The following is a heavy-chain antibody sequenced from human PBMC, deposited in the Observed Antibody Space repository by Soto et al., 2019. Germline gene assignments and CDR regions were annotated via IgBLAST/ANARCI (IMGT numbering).Heavy chain of an antibody. CDR2: INSDGSST. CDR1: GFTFSSYW. Sequence: PGGSLRLSCAASGFTFSSYWMHWVRQAPGKGLVWVSRINSDGSSTSYADSVKGRFTISRDNSKNTLYLQMNSLRAEDTAVYYCARVLYYYYGXDVWGQGTTVTVSS. J-gene: IGHJ6*02. CDR3: ARVLYYYYGXDV. V-gene: IGHV3-74*01. D-gene: IGHD3-16*01.